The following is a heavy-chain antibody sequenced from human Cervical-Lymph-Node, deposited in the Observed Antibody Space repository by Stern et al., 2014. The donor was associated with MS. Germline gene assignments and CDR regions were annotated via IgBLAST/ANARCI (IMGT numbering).Heavy chain of an antibody. D-gene: IGHD3-16*01. Sequence: QVQLVESGPGLVKPSETLSLTRTVSGGSISGYYWTWIRQSPGKGLEYIGYIYYSGSTNNIPSLKSRVTISVDTSKNQFSLRLSSVTAADTAVYYCARSYTYGYYYGMDVWGQGTTVTVSS. J-gene: IGHJ6*02. V-gene: IGHV4-59*01. CDR3: ARSYTYGYYYGMDV. CDR1: GGSISGYY. CDR2: IYYSGST.